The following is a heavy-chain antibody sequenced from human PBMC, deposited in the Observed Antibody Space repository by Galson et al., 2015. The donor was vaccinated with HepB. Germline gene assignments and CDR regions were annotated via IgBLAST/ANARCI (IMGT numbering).Heavy chain of an antibody. Sequence: SLRLSCAASGFTFSSYAMSWVRQAPGKGLEWVSAISGSGGSTYYADSVKGRFTISRDNSKNTLYLQMNSLRAEDTAVYYCAKDHRVRGVYYYGMDVWGQGTTVTVSS. CDR2: ISGSGGST. CDR1: GFTFSSYA. J-gene: IGHJ6*02. CDR3: AKDHRVRGVYYYGMDV. V-gene: IGHV3-23*01. D-gene: IGHD3-10*01.